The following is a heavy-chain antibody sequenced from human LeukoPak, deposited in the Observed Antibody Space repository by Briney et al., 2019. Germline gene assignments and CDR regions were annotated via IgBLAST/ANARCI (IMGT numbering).Heavy chain of an antibody. D-gene: IGHD3-3*01. V-gene: IGHV4-30-4*01. CDR1: GGSISSGDYY. Sequence: SQTLSLTCTVSGGSISSGDYYWSWIRQPPGKGLEWIGYIYYSGSAYYNPSLKSRVTISVDTSKNQFSLKLSSVTAADTAVYYCASGQASYDFWSGYYNGYYYYYGMDVWGQGTTVTVSS. J-gene: IGHJ6*02. CDR2: IYYSGSA. CDR3: ASGQASYDFWSGYYNGYYYYYGMDV.